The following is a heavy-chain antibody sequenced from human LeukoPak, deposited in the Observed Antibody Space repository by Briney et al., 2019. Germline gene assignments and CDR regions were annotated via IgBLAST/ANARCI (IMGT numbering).Heavy chain of an antibody. J-gene: IGHJ4*02. CDR3: AKDRRDAYNLDY. V-gene: IGHV3-23*01. D-gene: IGHD5-24*01. CDR2: ISGSGGST. Sequence: GGSLRLSCAASGFTFSSYAMSWVRQAPGKGLEGGSAISGSGGSTYYADSVKGRFTISRDNSKNTLYLQMNSLRAEDTAVYYCAKDRRDAYNLDYWGPGTLVTVSS. CDR1: GFTFSSYA.